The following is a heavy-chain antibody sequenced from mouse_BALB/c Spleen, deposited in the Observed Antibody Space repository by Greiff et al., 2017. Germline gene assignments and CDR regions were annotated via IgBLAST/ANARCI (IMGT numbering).Heavy chain of an antibody. V-gene: IGHV1S16*01. Sequence: VKLQESGAELVKPGASVKLSCKASGYTFTSYYMYWVKQRPGQGLEWIGEINPSNGGTNFNEKFKSKATLTVGKSSSTAYMQLSSLTSEDSAVYYCTIYYYGSSSFDYWGQGTTLTVSS. D-gene: IGHD1-1*01. CDR2: INPSNGGT. J-gene: IGHJ2*01. CDR1: GYTFTSYY. CDR3: TIYYYGSSSFDY.